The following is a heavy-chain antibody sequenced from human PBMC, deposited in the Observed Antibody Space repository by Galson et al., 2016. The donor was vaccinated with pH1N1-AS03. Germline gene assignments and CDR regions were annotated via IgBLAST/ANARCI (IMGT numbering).Heavy chain of an antibody. J-gene: IGHJ5*02. CDR1: QLTFRDYG. D-gene: IGHD3-16*01. CDR2: TSHDGDIK. Sequence: SLRLSCAGSQLTFRDYGMHWVRQAPGKGLEWVAGTSHDGDIKNYADSVKGRFTISRDNSKNTLFLQMSSLRPEDTAFYYCAKGYSKWSYGLEFLDHWGQGTHVTVSS. V-gene: IGHV3-30*18. CDR3: AKGYSKWSYGLEFLDH.